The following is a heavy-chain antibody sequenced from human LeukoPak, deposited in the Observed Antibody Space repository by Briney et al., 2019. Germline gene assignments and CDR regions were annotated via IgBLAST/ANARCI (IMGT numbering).Heavy chain of an antibody. J-gene: IGHJ4*02. CDR1: GFDFSEVW. V-gene: IGHV3-7*01. Sequence: PGGSLRLSCAASGFDFSEVWMSWDRQAPGKGLEWVANIKDDGSGKNYMDSVKGRFTISRDNAKNSMYLQMNNMRDEDTALYYCARGGSFVHNRRFDYWGQGALVTVSS. CDR3: ARGGSFVHNRRFDY. D-gene: IGHD6-13*01. CDR2: IKDDGSGK.